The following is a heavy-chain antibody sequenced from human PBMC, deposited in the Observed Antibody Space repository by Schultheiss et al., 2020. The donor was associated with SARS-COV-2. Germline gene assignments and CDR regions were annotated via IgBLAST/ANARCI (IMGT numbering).Heavy chain of an antibody. D-gene: IGHD6-6*01. V-gene: IGHV3-21*04. Sequence: GGSLRLSCAASGFTFSSYSMNWVRQAPGKGLEWVSSISSSSSYIYYADSVKGRFTISRENAKNSLYLQMNSLRAEDTALYYCAKADDSARGAFDIWGQGTMVTVSS. CDR1: GFTFSSYS. CDR2: ISSSSSYI. J-gene: IGHJ3*02. CDR3: AKADDSARGAFDI.